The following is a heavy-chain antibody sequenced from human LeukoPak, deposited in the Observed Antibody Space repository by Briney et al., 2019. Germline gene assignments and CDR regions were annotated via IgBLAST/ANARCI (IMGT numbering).Heavy chain of an antibody. V-gene: IGHV3-21*06. Sequence: GGSLRLSCAASGLTFSSFSFNWVRQGPGKGLEWVSSINTVASYIYYADSVKGRFTISRDNAKNSLYLQMNSLRAEDTGVYYCARLRRNSDKSGFYYYYDYSGQGTLVTVSS. CDR2: INTVASYI. J-gene: IGHJ4*02. CDR3: ARLRRNSDKSGFYYYYDY. CDR1: GLTFSSFS. D-gene: IGHD3-22*01.